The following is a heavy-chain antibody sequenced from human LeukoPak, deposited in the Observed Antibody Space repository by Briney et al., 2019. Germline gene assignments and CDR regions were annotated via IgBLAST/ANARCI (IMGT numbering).Heavy chain of an antibody. J-gene: IGHJ6*03. D-gene: IGHD3-16*01. Sequence: GRSLRLSCAASGFTFYDYAMHWVRQAPGKGLEWVSGITWNSDNIEYADSVKGRFTISRDNAKNSLYLQMNSLRAEDMALYYCAKGGGGRLIYYYYMDVWGKGTTVTVSS. CDR3: AKGGGGRLIYYYYMDV. CDR1: GFTFYDYA. V-gene: IGHV3-9*03. CDR2: ITWNSDNI.